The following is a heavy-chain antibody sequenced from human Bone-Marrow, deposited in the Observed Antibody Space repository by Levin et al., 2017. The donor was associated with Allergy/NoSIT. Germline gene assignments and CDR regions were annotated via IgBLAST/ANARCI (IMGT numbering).Heavy chain of an antibody. V-gene: IGHV3-23*01. J-gene: IGHJ4*02. CDR2: ISGSGGNT. D-gene: IGHD5-24*01. Sequence: GGSLRLSCAASGFTFSTYAMTWVRQAPGKGLEWVSAISGSGGNTYYADSIKGRFTVSRDNAKNTLYLEMSSLRVEDTALYYCARGQRRDGYSSCYFDDWGQGTLVTVSS. CDR1: GFTFSTYA. CDR3: ARGQRRDGYSSCYFDD.